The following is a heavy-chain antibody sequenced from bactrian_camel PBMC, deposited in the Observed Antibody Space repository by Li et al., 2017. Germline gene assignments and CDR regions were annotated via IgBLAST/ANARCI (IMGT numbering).Heavy chain of an antibody. CDR1: GNTKC. J-gene: IGHJ7*01. Sequence: HVQLVESGGGSVQAGGTLRLSCTASGNTKCMAWFRQAPGKEREGAANVDMTGKIFYAQSVKGRFTISQDNAYGTLYLQMDSLRPEDTAMYYCASGPWGYCTRTKWEGGMNNWGKGTQVTVS. D-gene: IGHD1*01. V-gene: IGHV3S53*01. CDR2: VDMTGKI.